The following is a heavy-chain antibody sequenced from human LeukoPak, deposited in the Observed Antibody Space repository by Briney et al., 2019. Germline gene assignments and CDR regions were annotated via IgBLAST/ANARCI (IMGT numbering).Heavy chain of an antibody. CDR2: IGPTGSDR. D-gene: IGHD3-10*01. CDR3: ASYYYGSGSPNFDY. CDR1: GLTFSTSG. Sequence: GGSLRLSCTASGLTFSTSGFNWVRQAPGKGLEWVASIGPTGSDRYHADSIKGRFTVSRDNANNFLYLQMNSLRAEDTAVYYCASYYYGSGSPNFDYWGQGTLVTVSS. J-gene: IGHJ4*02. V-gene: IGHV3-21*06.